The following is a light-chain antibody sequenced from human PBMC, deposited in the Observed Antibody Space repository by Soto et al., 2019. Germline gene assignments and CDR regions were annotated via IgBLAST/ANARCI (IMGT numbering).Light chain of an antibody. J-gene: IGKJ1*01. V-gene: IGKV3-20*01. CDR3: QQDGITPWT. CDR1: QSVNSDY. CDR2: GAS. Sequence: QSLSPWARASLSCTASQSVNSDYLAWYKQKPGQAPRLLIYGASSRATGIPDRFSGSGSGTDFTLTISRLEPEDFAVYYCQQDGITPWTFREGT.